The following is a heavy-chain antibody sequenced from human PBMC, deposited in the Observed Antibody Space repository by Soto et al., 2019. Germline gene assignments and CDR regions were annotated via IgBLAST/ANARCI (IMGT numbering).Heavy chain of an antibody. CDR3: ASGYYDSSGYLHYYYGMDV. CDR1: GYTFTSYG. V-gene: IGHV1-18*01. J-gene: IGHJ6*02. CDR2: ISAYNGNT. Sequence: GASVKVSCKASGYTFTSYGISWVRQAPGQGLEWMGWISAYNGNTNYAQKLQGRVTMTTDTSTSTAYMELRSLRSDDTAVYYCASGYYDSSGYLHYYYGMDVWGQGTTVTVSS. D-gene: IGHD3-22*01.